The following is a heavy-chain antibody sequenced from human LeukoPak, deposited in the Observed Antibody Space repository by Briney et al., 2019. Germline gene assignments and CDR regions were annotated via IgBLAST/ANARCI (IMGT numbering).Heavy chain of an antibody. CDR2: IYSGGST. J-gene: IGHJ6*04. CDR1: GFTVSSNY. D-gene: IGHD3-10*02. V-gene: IGHV3-53*01. CDR3: AELGITMIGGV. Sequence: GGSLRLSCAASGFTVSSNYMSWVRQAPGKGLEGVSVIYSGGSTYYADSVKGRFTISRDNAKNSLYLQMNSLRAEDTAVYYCAELGITMIGGVWGKGTTVTISS.